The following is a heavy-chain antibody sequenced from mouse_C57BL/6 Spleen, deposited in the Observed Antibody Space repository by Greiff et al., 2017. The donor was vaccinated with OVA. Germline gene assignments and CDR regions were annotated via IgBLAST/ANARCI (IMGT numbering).Heavy chain of an antibody. V-gene: IGHV1-82*01. CDR1: GYAFSSSW. D-gene: IGHD3-3*01. J-gene: IGHJ3*01. Sequence: QVQLKESGPELVKPGASVKISCKASGYAFSSSWMNWVKQRPGKGLEWIGRIYPGDGDTNYNGKFKGKATLTADKSSSTAYMQLSSLTSEDSAVYFCARERDPAWFAYWGQGTLVTVSA. CDR2: IYPGDGDT. CDR3: ARERDPAWFAY.